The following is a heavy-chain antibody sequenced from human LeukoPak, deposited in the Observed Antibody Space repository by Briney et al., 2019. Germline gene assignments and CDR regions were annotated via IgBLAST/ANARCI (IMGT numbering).Heavy chain of an antibody. D-gene: IGHD4-17*01. Sequence: GGSLRLSCAASGFTFSSYSMNWVRQAPGKGLEWVSSISSSSSYIYYGDSVKGRFTISRDNAKNSLYLQMNSLRAEDTAVYYCAKMRTPTAHSGDAFDIWGQGTMVTVSS. CDR3: AKMRTPTAHSGDAFDI. J-gene: IGHJ3*02. CDR2: ISSSSSYI. CDR1: GFTFSSYS. V-gene: IGHV3-21*01.